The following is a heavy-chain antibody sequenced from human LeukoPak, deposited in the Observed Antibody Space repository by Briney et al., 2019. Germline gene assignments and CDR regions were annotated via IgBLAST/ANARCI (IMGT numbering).Heavy chain of an antibody. CDR3: AKDCGGDCYSLDY. CDR1: GFTFSSYS. J-gene: IGHJ4*02. D-gene: IGHD2-21*02. V-gene: IGHV3-30*18. Sequence: DPGGSLRLSCAASGFTFSSYSMNWVRQAPGKGLEWVAVISYDGSNKYYADSVKGRFTISRDNSKNTLYLQMNSLRAEDTAVYYCAKDCGGDCYSLDYWGQGTLVTVSS. CDR2: ISYDGSNK.